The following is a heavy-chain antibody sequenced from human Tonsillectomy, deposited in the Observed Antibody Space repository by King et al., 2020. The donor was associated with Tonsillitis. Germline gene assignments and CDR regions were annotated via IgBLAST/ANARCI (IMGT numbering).Heavy chain of an antibody. D-gene: IGHD3-10*01. V-gene: IGHV1-69*01. CDR1: GGPFSNYA. CDR3: ARVLEPYESGTYCFGS. CDR2: IIPIFGAA. Sequence: QLVQSGAEVKKPGSSVKVSCKASGGPFSNYAISWVRQAPGQGLEWMGGIIPIFGAANYAHKFQGRVTITADESTTTAYMDLSSLMSEDTAVYYCARVLEPYESGTYCFGSWGQGPLVTVSS. J-gene: IGHJ5*02.